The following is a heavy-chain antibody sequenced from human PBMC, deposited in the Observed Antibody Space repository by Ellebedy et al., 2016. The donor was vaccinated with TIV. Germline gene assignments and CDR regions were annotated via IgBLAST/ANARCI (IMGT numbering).Heavy chain of an antibody. CDR1: GGSISSGSYY. Sequence: MPSETLSLTCTVSGGSISSGSYYWSWIRQPPGKGLEWIGYIYYSGSTNYNPSLKSRVTISVDTSKNQFSLKLSSVTAADTAVYYCARVRWYYYGMDVWGQGTTVTVSS. CDR3: ARVRWYYYGMDV. CDR2: IYYSGST. D-gene: IGHD4-23*01. V-gene: IGHV4-61*01. J-gene: IGHJ6*02.